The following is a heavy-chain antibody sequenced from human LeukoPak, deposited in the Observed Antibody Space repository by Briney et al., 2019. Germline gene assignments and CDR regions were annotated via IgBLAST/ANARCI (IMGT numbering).Heavy chain of an antibody. D-gene: IGHD3-16*01. CDR2: IKQDGSEK. V-gene: IGHV3-7*01. CDR3: ARGRLGAMAPFDY. Sequence: GGSLRLSCAASGFTFSSYWMSWVRQAPGKGLEWVANIKQDGSEKYYVDSVKGRFTISRDNAKNSLYLQMNSLRAEDTAVYYCARGRLGAMAPFDYWGQGTLVTVSS. CDR1: GFTFSSYW. J-gene: IGHJ4*02.